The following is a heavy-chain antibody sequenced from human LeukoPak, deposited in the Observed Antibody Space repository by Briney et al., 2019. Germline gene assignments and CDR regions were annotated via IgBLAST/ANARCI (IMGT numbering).Heavy chain of an antibody. D-gene: IGHD6-6*01. CDR2: INWNGAST. CDR3: ARAVCPTIKFCDSSYFMDV. Sequence: GGSLRLSCAASGFSFDDLGLTWVRQVPGKGLEWVAGINWNGASTGYADSVRGRFTISRDNAKNSLYLQMNSLRAEDTALYYCARAVCPTIKFCDSSYFMDVWGKGTTVNVS. J-gene: IGHJ6*03. CDR1: GFSFDDLG. V-gene: IGHV3-20*04.